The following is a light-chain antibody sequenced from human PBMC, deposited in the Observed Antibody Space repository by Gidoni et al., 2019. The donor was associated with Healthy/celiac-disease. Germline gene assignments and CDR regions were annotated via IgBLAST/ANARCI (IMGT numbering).Light chain of an antibody. V-gene: IGKV3-20*01. Sequence: EIVLTQSPGTLSLSPGERATLSCRASQSVSSSYLAWYQQKPGQAPRLRIYGASSRATGIPDRFSGSGSGTDFTLTISRLEPEDFAVYYCQQYGSSPPNTFXGXTKVEIK. J-gene: IGKJ4*01. CDR2: GAS. CDR3: QQYGSSPPNT. CDR1: QSVSSSY.